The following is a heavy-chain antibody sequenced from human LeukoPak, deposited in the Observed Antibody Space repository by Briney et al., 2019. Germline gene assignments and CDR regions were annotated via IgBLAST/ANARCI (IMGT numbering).Heavy chain of an antibody. CDR3: ARDRASGWYYWFDP. D-gene: IGHD6-19*01. Sequence: PGGSLRLSCAASGFTFSSYWMSWARQAPGKGLEWVANIKQDGSEKYYVDSVKGRFTISRDNAKNSLYLQMNSLRAEDTAVYYCARDRASGWYYWFDPWGQGTLVTVSS. CDR2: IKQDGSEK. V-gene: IGHV3-7*01. CDR1: GFTFSSYW. J-gene: IGHJ5*02.